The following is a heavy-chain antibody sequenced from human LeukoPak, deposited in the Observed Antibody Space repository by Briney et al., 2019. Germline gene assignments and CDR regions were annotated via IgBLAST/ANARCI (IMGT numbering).Heavy chain of an antibody. D-gene: IGHD2-8*01. CDR3: ARIYCTNGVCRRLFDY. CDR1: GYTFTSYG. J-gene: IGHJ4*02. CDR2: ISAYNGNT. Sequence: ASVKVSCKASGYTFTSYGNSWVRQAPGQGLEWMGWISAYNGNTNYAQKLQGRVTMTTDTSTSTAYMELRSLRSDDTAVYYCARIYCTNGVCRRLFDYWGQGTLVTVSS. V-gene: IGHV1-18*01.